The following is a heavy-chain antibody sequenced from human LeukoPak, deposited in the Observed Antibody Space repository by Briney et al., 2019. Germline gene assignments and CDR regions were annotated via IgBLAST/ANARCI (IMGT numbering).Heavy chain of an antibody. CDR1: GFTFSDHY. V-gene: IGHV3-11*01. Sequence: PGGSLRLSCAASGFTFSDHYMSWIRQAPGKGLEWISYISGSGTTIYYTDSVKGRFTISRDNAKNSLYLQMDSLRAEDTAVYYCARVDTAMVTDYWGQGTLVTVSS. J-gene: IGHJ4*02. CDR2: ISGSGTTI. D-gene: IGHD5-18*01. CDR3: ARVDTAMVTDY.